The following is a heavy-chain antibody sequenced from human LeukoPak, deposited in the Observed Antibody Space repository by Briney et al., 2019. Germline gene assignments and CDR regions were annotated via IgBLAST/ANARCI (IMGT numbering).Heavy chain of an antibody. D-gene: IGHD1-26*01. J-gene: IGHJ4*02. V-gene: IGHV3-13*04. Sequence: TGGSLRLSCAASGFTVSTYDMHWVRQTTGKGLEWVSVIGAAGDTYYPGSVKGRFTISRVNAKNSLYLQMNSLRAGDTAVYYCARGSGSHFDSWGQGTLVTVSS. CDR2: IGAAGDT. CDR1: GFTVSTYD. CDR3: ARGSGSHFDS.